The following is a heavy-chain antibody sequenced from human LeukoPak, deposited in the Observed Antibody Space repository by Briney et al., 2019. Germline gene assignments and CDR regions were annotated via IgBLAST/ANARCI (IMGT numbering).Heavy chain of an antibody. J-gene: IGHJ4*02. Sequence: GGSLRLSCAASGFTFSSYAMSWVRQAPGKGLEWVSAIGGSGGSTYYADSVKGRFTISRDNSKNTLYLQMNSLRAEDAAVYYCAKDVRGLTPYYFDYWGQGTLVTVSS. V-gene: IGHV3-23*01. CDR1: GFTFSSYA. CDR3: AKDVRGLTPYYFDY. D-gene: IGHD3-10*01. CDR2: IGGSGGST.